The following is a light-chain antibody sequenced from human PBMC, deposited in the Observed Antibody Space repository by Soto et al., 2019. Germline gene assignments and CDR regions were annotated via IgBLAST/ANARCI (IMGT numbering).Light chain of an antibody. CDR3: QQLNSYPH. Sequence: DIQLTQSPSFLSASVGDRVTITCRASQGISSNLAWYQQKPGKAPKLLIYGASTLQSGVPSRFSGSGSGTEFTLTISSLQPEDFATYYCQQLNSYPHFGQGTRLEIK. CDR1: QGISSN. CDR2: GAS. V-gene: IGKV1-9*01. J-gene: IGKJ5*01.